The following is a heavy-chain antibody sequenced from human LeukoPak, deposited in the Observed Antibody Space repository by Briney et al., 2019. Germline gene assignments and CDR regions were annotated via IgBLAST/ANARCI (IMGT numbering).Heavy chain of an antibody. CDR3: ASAGARYSDTGGLYAFDF. D-gene: IGHD2-8*02. CDR2: IYCGRP. CDR1: GVSTTSSNHF. Sequence: SETLSLTCTVSGVSTTSSNHFWGWIRQPPGKGLEWIGTIYCGRPFYNSSLKSRVTISVDASKNQFSLQLNSVAAADTAVYYCASAGARYSDTGGLYAFDFWGRGTMVTVSS. J-gene: IGHJ3*01. V-gene: IGHV4-39*01.